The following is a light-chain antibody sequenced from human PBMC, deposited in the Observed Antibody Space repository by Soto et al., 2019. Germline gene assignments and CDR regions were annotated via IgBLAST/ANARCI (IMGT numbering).Light chain of an antibody. CDR3: QQYNRNTWS. Sequence: DIQMTQSPSTLSASVGDRVTITCRASQSIDSWLAWYQQKPGKAPKLLIYKTSNLQSGVPSRFSGSGSGTEFSLTISSLQPDDFATYYCQQYNRNTWSFGPGTKVEIK. J-gene: IGKJ1*01. V-gene: IGKV1-5*03. CDR1: QSIDSW. CDR2: KTS.